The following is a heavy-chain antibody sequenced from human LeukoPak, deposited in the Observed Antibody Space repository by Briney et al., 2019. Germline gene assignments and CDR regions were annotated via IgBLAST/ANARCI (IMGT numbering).Heavy chain of an antibody. CDR2: IYYSGST. V-gene: IGHV4-61*08. CDR3: ARAVSGRFDY. D-gene: IGHD6-19*01. CDR1: GGSISSGGYS. J-gene: IGHJ4*02. Sequence: SETLSLTCTVSGGSISSGGYSWSWIRQPPGKGLEWTGYIYYSGSTNYNPSLNSRVTISVDTSKNQFSLRLSSVTAADTAIYYCARAVSGRFDYWGQGTLVTVSS.